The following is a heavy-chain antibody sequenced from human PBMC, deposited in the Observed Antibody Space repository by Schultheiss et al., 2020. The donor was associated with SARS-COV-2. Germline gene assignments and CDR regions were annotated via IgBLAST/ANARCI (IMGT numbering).Heavy chain of an antibody. V-gene: IGHV3-9*01. CDR1: GFTFDDYA. Sequence: SLKISCAASGFTFDDYAMHWVRQAPGKGLEWVSGISCNSGSIGYADSVKGRFTISRDNAKNSLYLQMNSLRAEDTALYYCAKGFPLLTGDSSPPSNWGQGTLVTVSS. J-gene: IGHJ4*02. CDR2: ISCNSGSI. D-gene: IGHD7-27*01. CDR3: AKGFPLLTGDSSPPSN.